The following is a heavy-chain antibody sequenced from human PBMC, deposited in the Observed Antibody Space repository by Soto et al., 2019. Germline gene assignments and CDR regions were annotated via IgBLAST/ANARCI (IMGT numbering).Heavy chain of an antibody. Sequence: SGGSLSSSNYHWGWIRQPPGKGLEWIGSIYYSGSTYYNPSLKSRVTISVDTSKNQFSLKLSSVTAADTAVYYCARQGGYGSGTYYAMDVWGQGTTVTVSS. CDR3: ARQGGYGSGTYYAMDV. CDR2: IYYSGST. V-gene: IGHV4-39*01. J-gene: IGHJ6*02. D-gene: IGHD3-10*01. CDR1: GGSLSSSNYH.